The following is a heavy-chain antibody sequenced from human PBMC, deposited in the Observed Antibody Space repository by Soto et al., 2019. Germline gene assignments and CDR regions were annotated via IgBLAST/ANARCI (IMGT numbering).Heavy chain of an antibody. Sequence: GGSLRLSCAASGFTVSSNYMSWVRQAPGKGLEWVSVIYSGGSTYYADSVKGRFTISRDNSKNTLYLQMNSLRAEDTAVYYCARPRVGIAAAVYWGQGTLVTVSS. CDR2: IYSGGST. D-gene: IGHD6-13*01. V-gene: IGHV3-66*04. J-gene: IGHJ4*02. CDR3: ARPRVGIAAAVY. CDR1: GFTVSSNY.